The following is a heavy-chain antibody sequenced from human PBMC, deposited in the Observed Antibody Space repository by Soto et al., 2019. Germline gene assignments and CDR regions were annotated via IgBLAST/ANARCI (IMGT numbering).Heavy chain of an antibody. J-gene: IGHJ6*02. Sequence: SETLSLTCAVYGGSFSGYYWSWIRQPPGKGLEWMGEINHSGSTNYNPSLKSRVTISVDTSKNQFSLKLSSVTAADTAVYYCARMGAAAGTHGGYSYYYGMDVWGQGTTVTVSS. D-gene: IGHD6-13*01. V-gene: IGHV4-34*01. CDR3: ARMGAAAGTHGGYSYYYGMDV. CDR2: INHSGST. CDR1: GGSFSGYY.